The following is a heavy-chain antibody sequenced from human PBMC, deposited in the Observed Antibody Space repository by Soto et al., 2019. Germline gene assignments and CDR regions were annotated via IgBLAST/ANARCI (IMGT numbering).Heavy chain of an antibody. V-gene: IGHV3-23*01. D-gene: IGHD6-19*01. J-gene: IGHJ4*02. Sequence: EVQLLESGGGLVQPGGALRLSCAPSGFSFSNYAMSWVRQAPGKGLEWVSSISGSGVSTYYADSVKGRFTFSRDNSKNTLYLQMNSLGAEDTAVYYCAKRGRGAVAFDYWGQGTLVTVSS. CDR2: ISGSGVST. CDR3: AKRGRGAVAFDY. CDR1: GFSFSNYA.